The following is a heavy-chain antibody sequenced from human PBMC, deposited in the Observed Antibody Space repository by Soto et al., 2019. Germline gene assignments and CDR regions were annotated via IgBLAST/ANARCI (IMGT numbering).Heavy chain of an antibody. J-gene: IGHJ4*02. CDR3: AKGGSYYYDSSGPPGY. CDR1: GFTFSSYA. Sequence: GGSLRLSCAASGFTFSSYAMSWVRQAPGKGLEWVSAISGSGGSTYYADSVKGRFTISRDNSKNTLYLQMNSLRAEDTAVYYCAKGGSYYYDSSGPPGYWGQGTLVTVSS. V-gene: IGHV3-23*01. CDR2: ISGSGGST. D-gene: IGHD3-22*01.